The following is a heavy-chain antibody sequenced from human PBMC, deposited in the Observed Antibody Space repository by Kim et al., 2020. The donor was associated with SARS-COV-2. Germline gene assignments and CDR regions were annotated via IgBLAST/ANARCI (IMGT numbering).Heavy chain of an antibody. CDR3: ARDRGQWLDRFDY. V-gene: IGHV3-11*01. Sequence: ADSVKGRFTISRDNAKNSLYLQMNSLRAEDTAVYYCARDRGQWLDRFDYWGQGTLVTVSS. J-gene: IGHJ4*02. D-gene: IGHD6-19*01.